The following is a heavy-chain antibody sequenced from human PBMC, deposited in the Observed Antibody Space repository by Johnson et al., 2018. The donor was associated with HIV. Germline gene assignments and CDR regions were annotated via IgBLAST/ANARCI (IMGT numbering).Heavy chain of an antibody. D-gene: IGHD1-26*01. Sequence: QVQLVESGGGVVQPGGSLRLSCAASGFTFSSYAMHWVRQAPGKGLEWVAVISYDGSNKYYADSVKGRFTISRDNSKNTLYLQMNSLRAEDTAVYYCARDRGGGSYHDAFVIWGQGTMVTVSS. J-gene: IGHJ3*02. CDR3: ARDRGGGSYHDAFVI. CDR2: ISYDGSNK. CDR1: GFTFSSYA. V-gene: IGHV3-30*04.